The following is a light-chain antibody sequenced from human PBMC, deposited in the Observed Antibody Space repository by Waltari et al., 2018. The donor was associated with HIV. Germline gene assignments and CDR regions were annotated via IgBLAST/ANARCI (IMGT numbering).Light chain of an antibody. CDR2: KVS. Sequence: DIVLTQTPLSSLVTVGQPASISCTSSESLVHSNGDTCLNWLQQRPGQAPRLLFYKVSYRFSGVPDRFSAGGAGTHFTLSINRVEPEDVGFYFCMQATAFPRTFGQGTKV. J-gene: IGKJ1*01. CDR1: ESLVHSNGDTC. CDR3: MQATAFPRT. V-gene: IGKV2-24*01.